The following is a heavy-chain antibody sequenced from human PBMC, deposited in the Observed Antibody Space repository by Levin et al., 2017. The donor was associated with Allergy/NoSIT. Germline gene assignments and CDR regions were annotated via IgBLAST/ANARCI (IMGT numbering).Heavy chain of an antibody. D-gene: IGHD2-21*02. J-gene: IGHJ4*02. CDR1: GFTFSSYA. CDR2: VSSSGGRSSGAGT. V-gene: IGHV3-23*01. CDR3: AKVSSRGVVTAPIDY. Sequence: GGSLRLSCAASGFTFSSYAMTWVRQAPGKGLEWVSAVSSSGGRSSGAGTYYADSVKGRFTISRDNSRNTLFLQMNSLRVEDTAVYYCAKVSSRGVVTAPIDYWGQGTLVTVSS.